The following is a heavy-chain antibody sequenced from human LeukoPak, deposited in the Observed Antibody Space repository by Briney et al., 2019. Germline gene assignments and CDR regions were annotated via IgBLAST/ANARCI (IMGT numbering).Heavy chain of an antibody. Sequence: PGGSLRLSCAASGFTFSSYSMNWVRQAPGKGLEWVSSISSSSSYIYYADSVKGRFTISRDNAKNSLYLQMNSLRAEDTAVYYCARDPTGWDGYNSRHCRGNECYYWGQGTLVTVSS. V-gene: IGHV3-21*01. CDR2: ISSSSSYI. CDR1: GFTFSSYS. J-gene: IGHJ4*02. CDR3: ARDPTGWDGYNSRHCRGNECYY. D-gene: IGHD5-24*01.